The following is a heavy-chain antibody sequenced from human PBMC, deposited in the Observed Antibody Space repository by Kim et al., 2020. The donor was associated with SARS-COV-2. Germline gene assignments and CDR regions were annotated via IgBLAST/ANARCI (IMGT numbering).Heavy chain of an antibody. D-gene: IGHD1-26*01. Sequence: GGSLRLSCAASGFTFSSYWMHWVRQAPGKGLVWVSRINSDGSSTSYADSVKGRFTISRDNAKNTLYLQMNSLRAEDTAVYYCAREDRARLYSGSPPFDYWGQGTLVTVSS. CDR1: GFTFSSYW. V-gene: IGHV3-74*01. CDR3: AREDRARLYSGSPPFDY. CDR2: INSDGSST. J-gene: IGHJ4*02.